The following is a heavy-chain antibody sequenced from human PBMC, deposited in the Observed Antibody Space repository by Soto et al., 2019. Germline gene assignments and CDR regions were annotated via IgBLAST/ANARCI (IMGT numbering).Heavy chain of an antibody. CDR1: GDSVNSGGYY. J-gene: IGHJ4*02. CDR2: IYYSGTT. CDR3: ASAYYNGSSGPFDY. D-gene: IGHD3-22*01. Sequence: QVQLQESGPGLVKPSQTLSLTCTVSGDSVNSGGYYWSWIRHHPGKGLEWIGYIYYSGTTYYNPSLESRVTISLDTSENQSSLKLNSVTAADTAVYYCASAYYNGSSGPFDYWGQGTLVTVSS. V-gene: IGHV4-31*03.